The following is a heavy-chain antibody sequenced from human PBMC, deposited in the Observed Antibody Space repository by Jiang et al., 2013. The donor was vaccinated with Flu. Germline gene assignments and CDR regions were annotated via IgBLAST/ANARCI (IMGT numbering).Heavy chain of an antibody. CDR3: AKEYSSSLTWLDY. Sequence: EVKKPGASVKVPARLLDTHSLAMLCIGYARPRQRLEWMGWINAGNGNTKYSQKFQGGITITRDTSASTAYMELSSLRSEDTAVYYCAKEYSSSLTWLDYWGQGTLVTVSS. V-gene: IGHV1-3*01. D-gene: IGHD6-13*01. J-gene: IGHJ4*02. CDR1: DTHSLAML. CDR2: INAGNGNT.